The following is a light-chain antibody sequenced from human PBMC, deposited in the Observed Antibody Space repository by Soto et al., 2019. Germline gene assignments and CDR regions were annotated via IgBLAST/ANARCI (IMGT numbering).Light chain of an antibody. Sequence: EIVLTQSPGTLSLSPGERATLSCRASPIFSSTSLAWYQQRPGQAPRLLIFGASSRATDIPDRFSGSGSGTDFTLTISRLEPEDFAVYYCQQYAYSPVTFGQGTKVEIK. CDR3: QQYAYSPVT. CDR1: PIFSSTS. CDR2: GAS. V-gene: IGKV3-20*01. J-gene: IGKJ1*01.